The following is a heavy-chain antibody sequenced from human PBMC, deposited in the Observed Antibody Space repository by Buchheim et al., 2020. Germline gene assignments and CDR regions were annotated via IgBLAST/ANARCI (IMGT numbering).Heavy chain of an antibody. CDR3: AKDQLGTNPYYAMDV. J-gene: IGHJ6*02. D-gene: IGHD1-7*01. CDR1: GFTFSSYA. Sequence: EVQLLDSGGGLVQPGGSLRLSCAASGFTFSSYAMSWVRQAPGKGLEWVSGISSSGDTTYYADSVKGRFTISRDNSNNTLYMRMNSLRAKDTAVFYCAKDQLGTNPYYAMDVWGQGTT. CDR2: ISSSGDTT. V-gene: IGHV3-23*01.